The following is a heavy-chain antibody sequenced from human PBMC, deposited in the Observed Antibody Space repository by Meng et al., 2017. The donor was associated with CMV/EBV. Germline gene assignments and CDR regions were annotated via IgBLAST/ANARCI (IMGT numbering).Heavy chain of an antibody. J-gene: IGHJ4*02. CDR3: AKGIIVGATTGFDY. V-gene: IGHV3-30*18. CDR1: GFTFSCDG. CDR2: ISNDRSNQ. Sequence: SGFTFSCDGMRWLRRAPGKGLGWVAIISNDRSNQYYADSVKGRFTISRDKSKNTLYLQMNSLRAEDTDVYYCAKGIIVGATTGFDYWGQGTLVTVSS. D-gene: IGHD1-26*01.